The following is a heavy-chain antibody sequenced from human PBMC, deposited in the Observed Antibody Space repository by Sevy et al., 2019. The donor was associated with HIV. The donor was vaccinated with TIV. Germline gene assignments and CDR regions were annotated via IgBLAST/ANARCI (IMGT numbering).Heavy chain of an antibody. V-gene: IGHV4-39*01. CDR3: ARHAHITMIVT. CDR2: IYYSGST. D-gene: IGHD3-22*01. J-gene: IGHJ5*02. CDR1: GGSISSSSYY. Sequence: SDTLSLTCSVSGGSISSSSYYWGWIRQPPGKGLGWIGSIYYSGSTYYNPSLKSRVTISVDTSKNQFSLKLSSVTAADTAVYYCARHAHITMIVTWGQGTLVTVSS.